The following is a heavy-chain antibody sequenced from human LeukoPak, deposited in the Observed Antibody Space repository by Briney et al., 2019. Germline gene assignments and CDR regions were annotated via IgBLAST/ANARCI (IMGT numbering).Heavy chain of an antibody. D-gene: IGHD2-15*01. V-gene: IGHV4-39*07. CDR3: ARDRPFCSGGSCYSFDY. Sequence: PSGTLSLTCTVSGGSISSTTYYWDWIRQPPGNGLEWIGTIYYSGSTYYNPSLKSRVTISVDTSKNQFSLKLSSVTAADTAVYYCARDRPFCSGGSCYSFDYWGQGTLVTVSS. CDR2: IYYSGST. J-gene: IGHJ4*02. CDR1: GGSISSTTYY.